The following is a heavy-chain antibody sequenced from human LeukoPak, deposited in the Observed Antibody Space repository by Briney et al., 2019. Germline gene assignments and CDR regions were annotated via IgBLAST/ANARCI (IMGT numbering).Heavy chain of an antibody. J-gene: IGHJ3*02. V-gene: IGHV3-23*01. CDR3: ANDLHEQWLVSADAFDI. CDR2: ISGSGGST. Sequence: GGSLRLSCAASGFTFSSYGMSWVRQAPGKGLEWVSAISGSGGSTYYADSVKGRFTISRDNSKNTLYLQMNSLRAEDTALYYCANDLHEQWLVSADAFDIWGLGTMVTVSS. D-gene: IGHD6-19*01. CDR1: GFTFSSYG.